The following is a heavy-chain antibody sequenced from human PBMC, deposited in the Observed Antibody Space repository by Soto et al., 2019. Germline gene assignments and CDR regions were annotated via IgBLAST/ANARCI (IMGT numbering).Heavy chain of an antibody. J-gene: IGHJ2*01. D-gene: IGHD4-17*01. CDR2: IYYSGST. V-gene: IGHV4-59*01. CDR3: ARAGGGDYDWYFDL. CDR1: GGSISSYY. Sequence: QVQLQESGPGLVKPSETLSLTCTVSGGSISSYYWSWIRQPPGKGLEWIGYIYYSGSTNYNPSLKSRVTISVDTSKNQFSLKLSSVTAADTAVYYCARAGGGDYDWYFDLWGRGTLVTVSS.